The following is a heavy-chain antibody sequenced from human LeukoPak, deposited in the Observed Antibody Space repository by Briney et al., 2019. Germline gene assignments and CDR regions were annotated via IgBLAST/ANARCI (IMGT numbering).Heavy chain of an antibody. CDR2: IYPGDSDT. V-gene: IGHV5-51*03. D-gene: IGHD3-22*01. CDR1: GYSFTSYW. CDR3: ARLSYDSSGYYYGYFDY. Sequence: KPGESLKISCKGSGYSFTSYWIGWVRQMPGKGLEWMGIIYPGDSDTSYSPSFQGQVTISADKSISTAYLQWSSLKASDAAMYYCARLSYDSSGYYYGYFDYWGQGTLVTVSS. J-gene: IGHJ4*02.